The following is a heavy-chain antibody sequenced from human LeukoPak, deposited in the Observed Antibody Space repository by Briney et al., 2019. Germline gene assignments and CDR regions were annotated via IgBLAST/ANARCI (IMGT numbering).Heavy chain of an antibody. CDR2: ISGSGGTV. V-gene: IGHV3-48*03. CDR3: ARYGSGSYYNFDY. CDR1: AFTFSSYE. J-gene: IGHJ4*02. Sequence: GGSLRLSCAASAFTFSSYEMNWVRQAPGKGLEWVSFISGSGGTVYYADSVKGRFTISRDNAKNSLYLQMNSLRVEDTAVYYCARYGSGSYYNFDYWGQGTLVTVSS. D-gene: IGHD3-10*01.